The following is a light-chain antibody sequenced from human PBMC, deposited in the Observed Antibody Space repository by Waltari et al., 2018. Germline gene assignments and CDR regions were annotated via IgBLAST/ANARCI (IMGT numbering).Light chain of an antibody. CDR2: ENS. J-gene: IGLJ7*01. Sequence: QSVLTQPPSVSAAPGQRVTISCSGGSPNIGMNYVSWYLQFPGTAPKLLIYENSERPSGIPGRFSGSKSGTSATLDITGLQAGDEADYYCGTWDSSLSGAVFGGGTHLTVL. CDR3: GTWDSSLSGAV. V-gene: IGLV1-51*02. CDR1: SPNIGMNY.